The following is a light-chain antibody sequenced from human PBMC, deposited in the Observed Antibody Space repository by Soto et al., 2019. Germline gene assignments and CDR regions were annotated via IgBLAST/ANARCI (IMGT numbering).Light chain of an antibody. J-gene: IGKJ2*01. CDR2: DAS. Sequence: DIQMTQSPSTLSVSGGDRVNITCRASQSFTGMLAWYQQKPVKAPRLLIYDASTLSSGVPSRFSGSGSGTEFTLSIRSLKPDDFATYYCQQYHSYSTFGQGTKLEIK. V-gene: IGKV1-5*01. CDR3: QQYHSYST. CDR1: QSFTGM.